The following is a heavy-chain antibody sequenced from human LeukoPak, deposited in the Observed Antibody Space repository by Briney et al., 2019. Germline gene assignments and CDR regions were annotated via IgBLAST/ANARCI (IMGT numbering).Heavy chain of an antibody. J-gene: IGHJ4*02. CDR3: AREYYDSSAYNQEAIDY. Sequence: ASVKVSCKASGSTFTDYYMHWVRQAPGQGLEWLGWINPNSGGTNYAQKFQGRVTMTRDTSISTAYMELSRLRSDDTAVYYCAREYYDSSAYNQEAIDYWGQGTLVTVSS. D-gene: IGHD3-22*01. CDR1: GSTFTDYY. V-gene: IGHV1-2*02. CDR2: INPNSGGT.